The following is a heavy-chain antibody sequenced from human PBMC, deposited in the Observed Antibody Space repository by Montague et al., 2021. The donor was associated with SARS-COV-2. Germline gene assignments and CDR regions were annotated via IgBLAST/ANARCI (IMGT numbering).Heavy chain of an antibody. J-gene: IGHJ4*02. CDR1: GGSVSSDTHN. CDR3: ARVPNGRHDN. D-gene: IGHD2-8*01. CDR2: IFYKGNT. Sequence: SETLSLTCTVSGGSVSSDTHNWAWIHQPPGKGLEWIASIFYKGNTYYNPSLRSRFTISINTSKNQFFLRVASVTAADTAVYYCARVPNGRHDNWGPGALVTVSS. V-gene: IGHV4-39*01.